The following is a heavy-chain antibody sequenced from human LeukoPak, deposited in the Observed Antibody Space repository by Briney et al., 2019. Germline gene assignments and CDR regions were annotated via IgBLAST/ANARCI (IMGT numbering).Heavy chain of an antibody. CDR1: GGSISSYY. CDR2: IYTSGST. CDR3: ARLRFLEWSFDY. J-gene: IGHJ4*02. D-gene: IGHD3-3*01. V-gene: IGHV4-4*07. Sequence: SETLSLTCAVSGGSISSYYWSWIRQPAGKGLEWIGRIYTSGSTNYNPSLKSRVTMSVDTSKNQFSLKLSSVTAADTAVYYCARLRFLEWSFDYWGQGTLVTVSS.